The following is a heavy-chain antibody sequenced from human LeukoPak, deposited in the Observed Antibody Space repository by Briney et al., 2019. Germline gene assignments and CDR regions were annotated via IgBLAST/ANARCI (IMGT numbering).Heavy chain of an antibody. V-gene: IGHV1-18*01. Sequence: ASVKVSCKASGYTVTTYGINWVRQAPGQGLEWMGWIGAYSGHTKYAQRLQGRVTMTTDTSTNTAYMQLTSLRSDDTAVYYCARDVSTVTTRGDYYYYMDVWGKGTTVTVSS. CDR3: ARDVSTVTTRGDYYYYMDV. CDR1: GYTVTTYG. CDR2: IGAYSGHT. D-gene: IGHD4-17*01. J-gene: IGHJ6*03.